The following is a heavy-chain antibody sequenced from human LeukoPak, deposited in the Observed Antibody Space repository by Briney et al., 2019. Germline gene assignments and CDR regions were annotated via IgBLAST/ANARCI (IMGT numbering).Heavy chain of an antibody. J-gene: IGHJ4*02. CDR1: GFTFDDYA. Sequence: GGSLRLSCAASGFTFDDYAMHWVRQAPGKGLEWVSGISWNSGSIGYADSVKGRFTISRDNAKNSLYLQMNSLRAEDTALYYCAKDSLKGGILTGYYGYWGQGTLVTVSS. V-gene: IGHV3-9*01. D-gene: IGHD3-9*01. CDR3: AKDSLKGGILTGYYGY. CDR2: ISWNSGSI.